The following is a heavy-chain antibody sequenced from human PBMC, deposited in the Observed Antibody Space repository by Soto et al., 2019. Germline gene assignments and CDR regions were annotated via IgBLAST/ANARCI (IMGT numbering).Heavy chain of an antibody. CDR3: ARTGYNLFDP. CDR1: GDSIISFY. Sequence: PSATLSLTCKVSGDSIISFYWSWIRQHPGKGLEWIGYIYYSGSTYYNPSLKSRVTISVATSKNQFSLKLSSVTAADTAVYYCARTGYNLFDPWGQGTLVTVSS. V-gene: IGHV4-59*06. J-gene: IGHJ5*02. CDR2: IYYSGST.